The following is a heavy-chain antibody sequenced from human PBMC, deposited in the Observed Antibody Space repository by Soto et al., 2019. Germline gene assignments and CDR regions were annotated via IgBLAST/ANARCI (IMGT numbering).Heavy chain of an antibody. CDR3: ARGAAAAGAWYNWFDP. CDR1: GGTFNSYT. J-gene: IGHJ5*02. V-gene: IGHV1-69*02. D-gene: IGHD6-13*01. CDR2: FIPVLGVT. Sequence: QVQLVQSGAEVKKPGSSVKVSCRASGGTFNSYTLSWVRQAPGQGFEWLGRFIPVLGVTNYAQKFQGRVTLAADKPTSTAYMELNNLKSEDTAVYYCARGAAAAGAWYNWFDPWGQGTVVTVSS.